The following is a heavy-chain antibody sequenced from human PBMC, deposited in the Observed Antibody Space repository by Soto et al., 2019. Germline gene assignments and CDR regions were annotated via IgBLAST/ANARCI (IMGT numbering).Heavy chain of an antibody. Sequence: GASVKVSCKASGYTFTSYGISWVRHAPGQGLEWMGWISAYNGNTNYAQKLQGRVTMTTDTSTSTAYMELRSLRSDDTAVYYCARDSSYSGSYLGPQEYYFDYWGQGTLVTVSS. CDR1: GYTFTSYG. CDR2: ISAYNGNT. V-gene: IGHV1-18*04. CDR3: ARDSSYSGSYLGPQEYYFDY. J-gene: IGHJ4*02. D-gene: IGHD1-26*01.